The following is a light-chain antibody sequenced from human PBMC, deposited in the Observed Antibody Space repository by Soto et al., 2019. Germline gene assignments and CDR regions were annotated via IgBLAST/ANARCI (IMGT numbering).Light chain of an antibody. CDR1: SSNIGSNT. CDR3: AAWDDSLNGYV. V-gene: IGLV1-44*01. J-gene: IGLJ1*01. CDR2: SNN. Sequence: VLTQPPSTSGSPGQRVTISCSGSSSNIGSNTVNWYQHLPGTAPKLLIYSNNQRPSGVPERFSGSKSGTSASLAVSGLQSEDEADYYCAAWDDSLNGYVFGTGTKVTVL.